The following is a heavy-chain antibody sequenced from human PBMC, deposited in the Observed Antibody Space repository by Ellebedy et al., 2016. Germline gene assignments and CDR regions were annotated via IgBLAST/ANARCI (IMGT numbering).Heavy chain of an antibody. CDR1: GGSFRGYY. V-gene: IGHV4-34*01. Sequence: SQTLSLTCXVYGGSFRGYYWSWIRQPPGKGLEWIGEINHSGSTNYNPSLKSRVTISVDTSKNQFSLKLSSVTAADTAVYYCARGDRLAARLRAFDIWGQGTMVTVSS. J-gene: IGHJ3*02. CDR2: INHSGST. CDR3: ARGDRLAARLRAFDI. D-gene: IGHD6-6*01.